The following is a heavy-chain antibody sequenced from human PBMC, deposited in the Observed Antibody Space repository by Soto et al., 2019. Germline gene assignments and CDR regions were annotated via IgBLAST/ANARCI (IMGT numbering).Heavy chain of an antibody. CDR1: GFPFSSFS. D-gene: IGHD3-10*01. V-gene: IGHV3-21*02. Sequence: QLVESGGGLVKPGGSLRLSCVASGFPFSSFSLNWIRQAPGKGLEWVSSIGRVSTYIYYADSVRGRFTVSRDNAKNSVYLQMNGLTAEDSGIYYCARVTAGSGSYKMDLWGQGTLVTVSS. CDR3: ARVTAGSGSYKMDL. J-gene: IGHJ4*02. CDR2: IGRVSTYI.